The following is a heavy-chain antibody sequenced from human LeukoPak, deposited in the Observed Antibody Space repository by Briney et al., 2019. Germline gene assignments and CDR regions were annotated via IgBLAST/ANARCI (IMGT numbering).Heavy chain of an antibody. Sequence: ASVKVSCKASGYTFTSYGISWVRQAPGQGLEWMGWISAYNGNTDYAQKLQGRVTMNTDTSTSTAYMELRSLRSDDTAVYYCARGDYDSSGYYRQMSDAFDIWGQGTMVTVSS. CDR1: GYTFTSYG. CDR2: ISAYNGNT. CDR3: ARGDYDSSGYYRQMSDAFDI. D-gene: IGHD3-22*01. V-gene: IGHV1-18*01. J-gene: IGHJ3*02.